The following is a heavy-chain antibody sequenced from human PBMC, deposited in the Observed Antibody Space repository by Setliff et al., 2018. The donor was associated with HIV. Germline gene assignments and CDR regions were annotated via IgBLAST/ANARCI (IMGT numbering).Heavy chain of an antibody. J-gene: IGHJ4*02. CDR1: GGPLSGYF. Sequence: SETLSLTCAVYGGPLSGYFWSWIRQSPGKGLEWIGEISFSGTTNYNPSLKSRVTISIDTSKEWFSLKLTSVTVADTAVYYCARVYPTNFLIKSVPGAFDYWGQGTLVTVSS. D-gene: IGHD3-10*01. V-gene: IGHV4-34*01. CDR2: ISFSGTT. CDR3: ARVYPTNFLIKSVPGAFDY.